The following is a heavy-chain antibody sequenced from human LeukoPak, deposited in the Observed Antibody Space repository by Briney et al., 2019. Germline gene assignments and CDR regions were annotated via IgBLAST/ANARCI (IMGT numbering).Heavy chain of an antibody. J-gene: IGHJ6*02. CDR3: ARVIAVAGSFMDV. V-gene: IGHV3-48*03. D-gene: IGHD6-19*01. CDR1: GFTFSSYE. CDR2: ISSSGSTI. Sequence: GSLRLSCAASGFTFSSYEMKWVRQAPGKGLEWVSYISSSGSTIYYADSVKGRFTISRDNAKNSLYLQMNSLRAEDTAVYYCARVIAVAGSFMDVWGQGTTVTVSS.